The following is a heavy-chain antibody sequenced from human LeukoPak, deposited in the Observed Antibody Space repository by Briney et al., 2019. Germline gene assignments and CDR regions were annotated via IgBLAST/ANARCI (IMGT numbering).Heavy chain of an antibody. CDR2: SNHNGIT. CDR1: GVSFSSSSYY. Sequence: PSETLSLTCTVSGVSFSSSSYYWGWIPQSPGKELEWVGNSNHNGITNYNPSLKSRVTISIDTSRDEFSLKLTSVTAADTAVYYCAREADYYGSGSYFEGTFDYWGQGSLVTVSS. D-gene: IGHD3-10*01. J-gene: IGHJ4*02. V-gene: IGHV4-61*01. CDR3: AREADYYGSGSYFEGTFDY.